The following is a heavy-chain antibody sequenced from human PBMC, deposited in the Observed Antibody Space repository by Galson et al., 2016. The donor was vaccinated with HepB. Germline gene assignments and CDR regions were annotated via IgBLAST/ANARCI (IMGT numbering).Heavy chain of an antibody. CDR1: GGSITSSSYY. CDR3: ARRGIAPRGEKAFHI. J-gene: IGHJ3*02. Sequence: SETLSLTCTVSGGSITSSSYYWGWIRQPPGKGLEWIGTIYYTGSASYNPSLKSRVTMSADTSKNQFSLKLSSVTAADTAVYYCARRGIAPRGEKAFHIWGQGTMVTVSS. CDR2: IYYTGSA. V-gene: IGHV4-39*01. D-gene: IGHD6-6*01.